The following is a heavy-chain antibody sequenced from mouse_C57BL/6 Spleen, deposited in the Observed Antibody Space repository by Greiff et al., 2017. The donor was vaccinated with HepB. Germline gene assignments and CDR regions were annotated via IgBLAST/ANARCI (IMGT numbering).Heavy chain of an antibody. D-gene: IGHD4-1*01. J-gene: IGHJ4*01. CDR2: INYDGSST. CDR1: GFTFSDYY. V-gene: IGHV5-16*01. Sequence: KLVESEGGLVQPGSSMKLSCTASGFTFSDYYMAWVRQVPEKGLEWVANINYDGSSTYYLDSLKSRFIISRDNAKNILYLQMSSLKSEDTATYYCARGLDVYAMDYWGQGTSVTVSS. CDR3: ARGLDVYAMDY.